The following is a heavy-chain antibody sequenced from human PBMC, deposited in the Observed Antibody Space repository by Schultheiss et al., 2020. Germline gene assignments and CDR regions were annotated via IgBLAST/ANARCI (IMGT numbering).Heavy chain of an antibody. Sequence: GGCLRLSCAASGFTFSSYGMHWVRQAPGKGLEWVAVISYDGSNKYYADSVKGRFTISRDNSKNTLYLQMNSLRAEDTAVYYCARGTTVRGVIRYYYYYGVDVWGQGTTVTVSS. D-gene: IGHD3-10*01. CDR1: GFTFSSYG. V-gene: IGHV3-30*03. J-gene: IGHJ6*02. CDR3: ARGTTVRGVIRYYYYYGVDV. CDR2: ISYDGSNK.